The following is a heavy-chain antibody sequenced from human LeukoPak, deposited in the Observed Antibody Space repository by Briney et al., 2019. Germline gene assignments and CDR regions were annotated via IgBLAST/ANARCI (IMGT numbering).Heavy chain of an antibody. V-gene: IGHV1-2*02. Sequence: ASLNLSCTASGYTFTGYYMHWVRQAPGQGLEWMGCINSNSGDTNYAQKLQGRFTMTRDTSISTAYMELSRLRSDDTAVYYCARDPVVGYGMDVWGQATTVTVSS. J-gene: IGHJ6*02. CDR1: GYTFTGYY. D-gene: IGHD2-21*01. CDR3: ARDPVVGYGMDV. CDR2: INSNSGDT.